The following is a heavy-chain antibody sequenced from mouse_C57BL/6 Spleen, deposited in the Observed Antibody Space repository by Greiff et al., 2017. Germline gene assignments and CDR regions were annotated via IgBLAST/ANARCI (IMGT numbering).Heavy chain of an antibody. D-gene: IGHD1-1*01. CDR1: GFTFSSYT. Sequence: EVMLVESGGGLVKPGGSLKLSCAASGFTFSSYTMSWVRQTPEKRLEWVATISGGGGNTYYPDSVKGRFTISRDNATNTLDLQMSSLRSEDTALYYCARRELFYAMDYWGQGTSVTVSS. CDR2: ISGGGGNT. J-gene: IGHJ4*01. CDR3: ARRELFYAMDY. V-gene: IGHV5-9*01.